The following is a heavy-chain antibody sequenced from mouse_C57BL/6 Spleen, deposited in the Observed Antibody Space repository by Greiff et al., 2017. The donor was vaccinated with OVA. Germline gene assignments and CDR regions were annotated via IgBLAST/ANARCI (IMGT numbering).Heavy chain of an antibody. CDR1: GYTFTSYW. V-gene: IGHV1-74*01. CDR2: IHPSDSDT. Sequence: QVQLQQPGAELVKPGASVKVSCKASGYTFTSYWMHWVKQRPGQGLEWIGRIHPSDSDTNYNQKFKGKATLTVDKSSSTAYMQLSSLTSEDSAVEYCAAFYYDYDGYYYAMDYWGQGTSVTVSS. D-gene: IGHD2-4*01. J-gene: IGHJ4*01. CDR3: AAFYYDYDGYYYAMDY.